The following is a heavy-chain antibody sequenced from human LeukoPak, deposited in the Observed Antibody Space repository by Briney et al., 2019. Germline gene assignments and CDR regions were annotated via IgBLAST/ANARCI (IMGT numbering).Heavy chain of an antibody. CDR2: IYTSGST. V-gene: IGHV4-4*07. CDR3: ARDSAVADYYYYYYMDV. Sequence: SETLSLTCTVSGGSISSYYWSWIRQPAGKGLEWIGRIYTSGSTNYNPSLKSRVTMSVDTSKNQFSLKLRSVTAADTAVYYCARDSAVADYYYYYYMDVWGKGTTVTVSS. D-gene: IGHD6-19*01. J-gene: IGHJ6*03. CDR1: GGSISSYY.